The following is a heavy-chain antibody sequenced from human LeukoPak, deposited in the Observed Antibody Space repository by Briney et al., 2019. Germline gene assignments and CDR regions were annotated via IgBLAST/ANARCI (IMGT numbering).Heavy chain of an antibody. CDR2: IHHGGST. CDR1: AYSISSGYY. J-gene: IGHJ4*02. CDR3: ATNVTYSFDN. D-gene: IGHD2-21*02. V-gene: IGHV4-38-2*01. Sequence: SETLSLTCAVSAYSISSGYYWGWIRQPPGNGLDWMVRIHHGGSTYYNPSLKSRITISIDRSKNQFSLKLNSVTAADSAVYYCATNVTYSFDNWGQGTLVTVSS.